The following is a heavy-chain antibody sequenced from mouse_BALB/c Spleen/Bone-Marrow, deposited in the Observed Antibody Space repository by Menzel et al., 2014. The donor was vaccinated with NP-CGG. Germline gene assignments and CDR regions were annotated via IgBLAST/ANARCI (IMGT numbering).Heavy chain of an antibody. CDR3: ARSPYDGYYVFAY. D-gene: IGHD2-3*01. J-gene: IGHJ3*01. V-gene: IGHV3-8*02. Sequence: DVMLVESGPSLVKPSQTLSLTCSVTGDSITSGYWNWIRKFPGNKLEYMGYITYSGYTYYNPSLKSRISFTRDTSKNQFYLQLNSVTTEDTATYYCARSPYDGYYVFAYWGQGTLVTVSA. CDR1: GDSITSGY. CDR2: ITYSGYT.